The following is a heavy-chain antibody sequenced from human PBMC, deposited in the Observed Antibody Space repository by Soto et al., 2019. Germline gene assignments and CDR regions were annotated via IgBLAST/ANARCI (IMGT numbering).Heavy chain of an antibody. V-gene: IGHV3-30-3*01. CDR2: ISYDGSNK. CDR3: ARVGYGDSAGSGLDP. CDR1: GFTFSGYA. Sequence: QVQLVESGGGVVQPGRSLRLSCAAPGFTFSGYAMHWVRQAPGKGPEWVALISYDGSNKYYADSVKGRFTISRDDSENTLSLQMNSLRAEDTAVYYCARVGYGDSAGSGLDPWGQGTLVTVSS. J-gene: IGHJ5*02. D-gene: IGHD3-10*01.